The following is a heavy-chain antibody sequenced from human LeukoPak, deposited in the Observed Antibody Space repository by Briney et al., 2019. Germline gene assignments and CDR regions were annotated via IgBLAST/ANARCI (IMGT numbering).Heavy chain of an antibody. CDR3: AKGPPYGGLDV. CDR1: GFIFINYA. J-gene: IGHJ6*02. V-gene: IGHV3-23*01. D-gene: IGHD3-10*01. Sequence: PGGSLRLSCAASGFIFINYAMTWVRQTPGKGLEWFSSINGRGGSTYYADSVKGRFTISRDNSKNTLYLQMNSLRAEDTAEYYCAKGPPYGGLDVWGQGTTVTVSS. CDR2: INGRGGST.